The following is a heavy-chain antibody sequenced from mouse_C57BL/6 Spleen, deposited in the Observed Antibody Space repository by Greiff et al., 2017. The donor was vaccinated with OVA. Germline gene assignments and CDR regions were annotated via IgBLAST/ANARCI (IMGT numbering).Heavy chain of an antibody. CDR3: ARGSWDGGY. Sequence: VQLQQSGPELVKPGASVKLSCKASGYTFTSYDINWVQQRPGQGLEWIGWIYSRGGSTKYNEKFKGKATLTVDTSSSTAYMELHSLTSEDSAVYFCARGSWDGGYWGQGTTLTVSS. V-gene: IGHV1-85*01. J-gene: IGHJ2*01. CDR2: IYSRGGST. D-gene: IGHD4-1*01. CDR1: GYTFTSYD.